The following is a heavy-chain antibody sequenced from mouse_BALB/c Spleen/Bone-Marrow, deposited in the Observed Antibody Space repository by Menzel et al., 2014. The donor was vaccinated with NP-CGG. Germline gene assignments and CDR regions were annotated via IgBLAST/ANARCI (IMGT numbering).Heavy chain of an antibody. D-gene: IGHD1-1*01. J-gene: IGHJ3*01. CDR2: ISSGDSYT. V-gene: IGHV5-6*01. Sequence: VQLKESGGDLVKPGGSLKLSCAASGISFSTYGMSWVRQTPDKRLEWVATISSGDSYTYYPDSVKGRFTISRDNAENTLYLQMSSLKSEDTAMYYCAFITTVAHWGQGTLVTVSA. CDR3: AFITTVAH. CDR1: GISFSTYG.